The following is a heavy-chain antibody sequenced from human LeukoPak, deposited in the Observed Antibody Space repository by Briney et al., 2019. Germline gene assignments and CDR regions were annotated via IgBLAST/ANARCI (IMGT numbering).Heavy chain of an antibody. J-gene: IGHJ4*02. CDR1: GYTLTELS. V-gene: IGHV1-24*01. D-gene: IGHD1-26*01. CDR2: FDPEDGET. Sequence: GASVTVSCKVSGYTLTELSMHWVRQAPGKGLEWMGGFDPEDGETIYAQKFQGRVTMTEDTSTDTAYMELSSLRSEDTAVYYCATALVGATTSPFDYWGQGTLVTVSS. CDR3: ATALVGATTSPFDY.